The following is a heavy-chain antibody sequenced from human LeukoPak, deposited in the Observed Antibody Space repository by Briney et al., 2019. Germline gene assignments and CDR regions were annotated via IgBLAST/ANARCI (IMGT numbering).Heavy chain of an antibody. CDR1: GFTYSSYG. D-gene: IGHD5-18*01. J-gene: IGHJ4*02. CDR3: AKFLYVDTAMVDFDY. V-gene: IGHV3-30*02. Sequence: GGSLRLSCAASGFTYSSYGMHWVRQAPGKGLEWVAFIRYDGSNKYYADSVKGRFTISRDNSKNTLYLQMNSLRAEDTAVYYCAKFLYVDTAMVDFDYWGQGTLVTVSS. CDR2: IRYDGSNK.